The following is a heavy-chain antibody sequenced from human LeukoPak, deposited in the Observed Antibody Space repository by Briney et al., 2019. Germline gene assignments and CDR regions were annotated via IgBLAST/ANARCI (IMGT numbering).Heavy chain of an antibody. V-gene: IGHV4-59*01. CDR3: AREIYGMDV. Sequence: SETLSLTCTVSGGSISSYYWSWIRQPPGKGLEWIGYIYYSGSTNYNPSLKSRVTISVDTSKNQFSLKLSSVTAADTAVYYCAREIYGMDVWGQGTTVTVSS. J-gene: IGHJ6*02. CDR1: GGSISSYY. CDR2: IYYSGST.